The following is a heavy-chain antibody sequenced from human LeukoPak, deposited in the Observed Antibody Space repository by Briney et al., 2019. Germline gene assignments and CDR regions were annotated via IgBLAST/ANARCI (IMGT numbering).Heavy chain of an antibody. D-gene: IGHD5-18*01. CDR2: ISSSGSTI. Sequence: GTLSLTCAVSGGSISSSNWWSWVRQAPGKGLEWVSYISSSGSTIYYADSVKGRFTISRDNAKNSLYLQMNSLRAEDTAVYYCRGYGYGLDYWGQGTLVTVSS. CDR1: GGSISSSN. V-gene: IGHV3-48*03. J-gene: IGHJ4*02. CDR3: RGYGYGLDY.